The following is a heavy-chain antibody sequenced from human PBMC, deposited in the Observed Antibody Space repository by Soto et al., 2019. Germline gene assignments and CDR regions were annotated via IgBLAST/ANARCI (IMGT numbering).Heavy chain of an antibody. CDR1: GGSISSYY. V-gene: IGHV4-59*12. J-gene: IGHJ6*04. CDR3: ARDYCSGGSCYLKRLDV. Sequence: SETLSLTCTVSGGSISSYYWSWIRQPPGKGLEWIGYIYYSGSTNYNPSLKSRVTISVDTSKNQFSLKLSSVTAADTAVYYCARDYCSGGSCYLKRLDVWGKGTTVTVSS. CDR2: IYYSGST. D-gene: IGHD2-15*01.